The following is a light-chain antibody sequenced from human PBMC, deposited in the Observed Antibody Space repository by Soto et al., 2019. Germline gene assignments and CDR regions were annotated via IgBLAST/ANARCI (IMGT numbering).Light chain of an antibody. Sequence: DIQMTQSPSSVSASVGDRVTITCRASQDISSWLAWYQQKPGKAPKLLINSASILQSGVTSTFSGSKSGTDFTLTISSLQPEDFATSYCQQTNSFPLSFGGGTKVDIK. CDR2: SAS. J-gene: IGKJ4*01. V-gene: IGKV1-12*01. CDR1: QDISSW. CDR3: QQTNSFPLS.